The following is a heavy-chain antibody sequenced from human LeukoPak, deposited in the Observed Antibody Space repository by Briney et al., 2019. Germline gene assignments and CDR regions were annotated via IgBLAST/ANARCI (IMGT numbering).Heavy chain of an antibody. CDR3: ARAGGGSYYYDSSGYYGFDY. CDR1: GFTFSDYY. D-gene: IGHD3-22*01. CDR2: ISSSGSTI. V-gene: IGHV3-11*01. Sequence: PGGSLRLSCAASGFTFSDYYMSWIRQAPGKGLEWVSYISSSGSTIYYADSVKGRFTISRDNAKNSLYLQMNSLRAEDTAVYYCARAGGGSYYYDSSGYYGFDYWSQGTLVTVSS. J-gene: IGHJ4*02.